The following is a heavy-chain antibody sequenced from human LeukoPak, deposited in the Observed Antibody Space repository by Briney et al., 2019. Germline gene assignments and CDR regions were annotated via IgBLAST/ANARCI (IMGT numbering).Heavy chain of an antibody. V-gene: IGHV4-39*01. D-gene: IGHD3-10*01. CDR1: GGSILSSSTY. CDR2: IYYSGTT. Sequence: PSETLSLTCAVSGGSILSSSTYWGWIRQPPGKGLEWVGSIYYSGTTYYNPSLKSRITISVDTSKNQFSLKLSSVTAADTAVYYCARHDYYGSVNWFDPWGQGTLVTVSS. CDR3: ARHDYYGSVNWFDP. J-gene: IGHJ5*02.